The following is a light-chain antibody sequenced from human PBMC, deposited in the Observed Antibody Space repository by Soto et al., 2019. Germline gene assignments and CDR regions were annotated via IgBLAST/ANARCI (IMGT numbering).Light chain of an antibody. CDR3: LQHNSYTLT. CDR1: QGISNY. Sequence: DIHMTQSPSAMSASVGDIFTITCRASQGISNYLAWFQKKTGKVPKRLIYGASSLQGGVPSRFRGSGSGTELTITISSMKHEDFATYYCLQHNSYTLTFGGGTKVDIK. CDR2: GAS. J-gene: IGKJ4*01. V-gene: IGKV1-17*03.